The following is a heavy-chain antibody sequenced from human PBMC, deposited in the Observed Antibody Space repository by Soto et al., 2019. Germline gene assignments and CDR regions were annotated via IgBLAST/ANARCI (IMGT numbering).Heavy chain of an antibody. V-gene: IGHV4-30-4*01. J-gene: IGHJ5*02. CDR3: ARLSERWFDP. CDR2: IYYSGST. CDR1: GGSISSGDYY. D-gene: IGHD1-1*01. Sequence: SETLSLTCTVSGGSISSGDYYWSWIRQPPGKGLEWIGYIYYSGSTYYNPSLKSRVTISVDTSKNQFSLKLSSVTAADTAVYCCARLSERWFDPWGQGTLVTVSS.